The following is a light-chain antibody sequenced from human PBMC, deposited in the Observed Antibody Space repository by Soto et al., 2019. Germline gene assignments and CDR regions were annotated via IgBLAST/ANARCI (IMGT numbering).Light chain of an antibody. V-gene: IGLV2-14*01. CDR2: EVS. CDR1: SSDVGGYNF. Sequence: QSALTQPASVSGSPGQSSTVSCTGTSSDVGGYNFVSWYQQHPGKAPKLLIYEVSNRPSGVSNRFSGSKSGNTASLAISGLQAEDEADYYCRSYLSTGAVGFGGGTKLTVL. CDR3: RSYLSTGAVG. J-gene: IGLJ2*01.